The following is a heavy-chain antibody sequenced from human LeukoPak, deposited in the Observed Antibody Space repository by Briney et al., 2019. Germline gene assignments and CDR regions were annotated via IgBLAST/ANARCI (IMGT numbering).Heavy chain of an antibody. V-gene: IGHV3-7*01. CDR1: GFTFSSYW. CDR2: IKQDGSDK. CDR3: ARDLLGEQQLH. Sequence: PWGSLRLSCAASGFTFSSYWMSWVRQAPGKGLEWVANIKQDGSDKYYVDSVKGRFTISRDNAKNSLYLQMNSLRAEDTAVYYCARDLLGEQQLHWGQGTLVTVSS. J-gene: IGHJ4*02. D-gene: IGHD6-13*01.